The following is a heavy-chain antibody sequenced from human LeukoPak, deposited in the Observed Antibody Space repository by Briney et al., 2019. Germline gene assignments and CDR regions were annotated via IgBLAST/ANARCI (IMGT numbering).Heavy chain of an antibody. CDR1: GFTVSGSA. CDR3: ATLGETSGWYPDH. J-gene: IGHJ4*02. V-gene: IGHV3-73*01. D-gene: IGHD6-19*01. Sequence: PGGSLRLSCAASGFTVSGSAMHWVRQASGKGLEWLGRVRSKGYNYATAYGASAKDRFIISRDDSKSTAYLQMSSLKSEDTAVYYCATLGETSGWYPDHWGQGTLVTVSS. CDR2: VRSKGYNYAT.